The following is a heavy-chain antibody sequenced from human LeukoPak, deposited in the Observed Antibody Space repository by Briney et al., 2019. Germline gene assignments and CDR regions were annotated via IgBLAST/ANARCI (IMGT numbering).Heavy chain of an antibody. CDR3: ARVGPNWYFDL. CDR2: IYYSGST. Sequence: SETLSLTCTVSGGSISSSSYYWGWIRQPPGKGLEWIGSIYYSGSTYYNPSLKSRVTISVDTSKNQFSLKLSSVTAADTAVYYCARVGPNWYFDLWGRGTLVTVSS. CDR1: GGSISSSSYY. V-gene: IGHV4-39*07. D-gene: IGHD1-26*01. J-gene: IGHJ2*01.